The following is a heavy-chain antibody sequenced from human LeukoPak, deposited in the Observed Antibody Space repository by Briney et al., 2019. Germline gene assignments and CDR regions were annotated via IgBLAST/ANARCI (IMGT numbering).Heavy chain of an antibody. CDR1: GGSITSGSYY. CDR3: AREEVYCSSTSGTPGYNWFDP. J-gene: IGHJ5*02. Sequence: SEALSLTCTVSGGSITSGSYYWSWIRHPAGKGREWIGRIYNSGSTNYHPPLKSRVPIPEDTSKNHFFLKLSSVTAADTGVYYCAREEVYCSSTSGTPGYNWFDPGGQGTLVTVSS. D-gene: IGHD2-2*01. CDR2: IYNSGST. V-gene: IGHV4-61*02.